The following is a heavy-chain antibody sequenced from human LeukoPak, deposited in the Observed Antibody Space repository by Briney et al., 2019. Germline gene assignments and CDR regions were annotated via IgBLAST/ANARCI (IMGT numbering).Heavy chain of an antibody. J-gene: IGHJ4*02. D-gene: IGHD2/OR15-2a*01. CDR2: INPNSGGT. V-gene: IGHV1-2*02. Sequence: GSSVKVSYQACGYTLTGYFMHWVRQAPRQGVAWMGWINPNSGGTNYAQKLQGSGTMTRDMSISTAYMELSRLRSDETAVYCCARESLSFDFWGQGTLVTVSS. CDR3: ARESLSFDF. CDR1: GYTLTGYF.